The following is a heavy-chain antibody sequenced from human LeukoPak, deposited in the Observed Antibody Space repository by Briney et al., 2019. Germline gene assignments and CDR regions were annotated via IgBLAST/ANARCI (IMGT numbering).Heavy chain of an antibody. V-gene: IGHV3-30*02. Sequence: PGGSLRLSCAASGFTFSNSGMHWVRQAPGKGLEWVAFIRYDGSNKYYADSVKGRFTISRDNSENTLYLQMNSLRAEDTAAYYCANSPGGSTGWFPDSWGQGTLVTVSS. D-gene: IGHD6-19*01. CDR2: IRYDGSNK. CDR1: GFTFSNSG. CDR3: ANSPGGSTGWFPDS. J-gene: IGHJ4*02.